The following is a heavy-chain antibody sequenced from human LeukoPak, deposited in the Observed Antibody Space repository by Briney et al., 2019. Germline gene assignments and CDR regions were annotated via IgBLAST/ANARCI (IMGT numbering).Heavy chain of an antibody. Sequence: GGSLRLSCAVSGFTFRSYWMSWVRQAPGKGLEWVADINQDGSEKDYVDSVKGRFTISRDNAKNSLYLQMNSLRAEDTAVYYCARARGSYDLDYWGQGTLVTVSS. CDR3: ARARGSYDLDY. CDR1: GFTFRSYW. D-gene: IGHD1-26*01. CDR2: INQDGSEK. J-gene: IGHJ4*02. V-gene: IGHV3-7*04.